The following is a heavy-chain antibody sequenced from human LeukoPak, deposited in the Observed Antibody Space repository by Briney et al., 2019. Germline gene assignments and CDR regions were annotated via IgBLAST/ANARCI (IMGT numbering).Heavy chain of an antibody. CDR1: GGSFSGYY. V-gene: IGHV4-34*01. D-gene: IGHD3-10*01. J-gene: IGHJ4*02. Sequence: PSETLSLTCAVYGGSFSGYYWSWIRQPPGKGLEWIGEINHSGSTNYNPSLKSRVTISVDTPKNQFSLKLSSVTAADTAVYYCLRGGPFGYWGQGTLVTVSS. CDR3: LRGGPFGY. CDR2: INHSGST.